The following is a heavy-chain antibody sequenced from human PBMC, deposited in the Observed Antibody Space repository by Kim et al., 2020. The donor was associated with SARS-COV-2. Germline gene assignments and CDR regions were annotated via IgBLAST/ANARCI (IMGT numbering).Heavy chain of an antibody. CDR2: ISSTGNYK. CDR1: GFTFSSYS. J-gene: IGHJ6*01. D-gene: IGHD4-17*01. CDR3: ARDNHYGDARRYGMDV. V-gene: IGHV3-21*01. Sequence: GGSLRLSRAASGFTFSSYSMNWVRQAPGKGLEWVASISSTGNYKYYADSVKGRLTISRDNAKSSLYLQMNSLRADDTAVYFCARDNHYGDARRYGMDVWG.